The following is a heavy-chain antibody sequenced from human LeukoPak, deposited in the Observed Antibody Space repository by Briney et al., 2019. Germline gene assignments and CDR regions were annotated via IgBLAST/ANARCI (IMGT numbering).Heavy chain of an antibody. CDR2: IRYDGSNK. CDR3: AKDLITMATRVPSDI. CDR1: GFTFSNYG. D-gene: IGHD3-10*01. V-gene: IGHV3-30*02. Sequence: VGSLRLSCAASGFTFSNYGIHWVRQAPGKGLEWVAFIRYDGSNKFYADSVQGRFTISRDNSKNTLYLQMISLRTEDTAVYYCAKDLITMATRVPSDIWGQGTMVTVSS. J-gene: IGHJ3*02.